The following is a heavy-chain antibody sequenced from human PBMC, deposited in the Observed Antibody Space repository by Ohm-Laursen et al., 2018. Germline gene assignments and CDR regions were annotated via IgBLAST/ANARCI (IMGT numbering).Heavy chain of an antibody. J-gene: IGHJ4*02. V-gene: IGHV3-66*01. Sequence: SLRLSCTASGFSVSNNYLIWVRQAPGKGLEWVSLIYSGGGTHYAGSVKGRFTISRDNSENTLYLQMNSLRAEDTAAYYCARASSSIAVAGLDYWGQGTLVTVSS. CDR3: ARASSSIAVAGLDY. D-gene: IGHD6-19*01. CDR2: IYSGGGT. CDR1: GFSVSNNY.